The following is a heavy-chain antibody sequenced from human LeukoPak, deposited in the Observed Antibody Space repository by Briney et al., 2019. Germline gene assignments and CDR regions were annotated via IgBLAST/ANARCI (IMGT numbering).Heavy chain of an antibody. Sequence: PSETLSLTCTVSGGSISSHYRSWIRQPPGKGLEWIGYIYYSGSTNYNPSLKSRVTISVDTSKNQFSLKLSSVTAADTAVYYCARDRRVAAQTGVFNWFDPWGQGTLVTVSS. V-gene: IGHV4-59*11. CDR2: IYYSGST. J-gene: IGHJ5*02. CDR3: ARDRRVAAQTGVFNWFDP. D-gene: IGHD6-13*01. CDR1: GGSISSHY.